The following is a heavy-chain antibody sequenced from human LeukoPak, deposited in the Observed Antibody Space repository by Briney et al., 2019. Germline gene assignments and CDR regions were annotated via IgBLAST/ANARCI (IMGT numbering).Heavy chain of an antibody. CDR1: GYTFTSYY. CDR3: ARFAVHRRLAVAGQFGLDY. J-gene: IGHJ4*02. CDR2: INPSGGST. V-gene: IGHV1-46*01. D-gene: IGHD6-19*01. Sequence: ASVKVSCKASGYTFTSYYMHWVRQAPGQGLEWMGIINPSGGSTTYAQKLQGRVTMTRDTSTSTVYMELSSLRSGDTAVYYCARFAVHRRLAVAGQFGLDYWGQGTLVTVSS.